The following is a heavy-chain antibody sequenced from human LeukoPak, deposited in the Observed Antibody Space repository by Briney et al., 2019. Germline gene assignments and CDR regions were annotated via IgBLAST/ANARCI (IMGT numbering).Heavy chain of an antibody. V-gene: IGHV3-30-3*01. CDR2: ISYDGSNK. J-gene: IGHJ4*02. CDR1: GFTFSSYA. D-gene: IGHD6-19*01. Sequence: GGSLRLSCAASGFTFSSYAMHWVRQAPGKGLEWVAVISYDGSNKYYADSVKGRFTISRDNSKNTLYLQMNSLRAEDTAVYCCARGRTPTYSSGWYRLGVDYWGQGTLVTVSS. CDR3: ARGRTPTYSSGWYRLGVDY.